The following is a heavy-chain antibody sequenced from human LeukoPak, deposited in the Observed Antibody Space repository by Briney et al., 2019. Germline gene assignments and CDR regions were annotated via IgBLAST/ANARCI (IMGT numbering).Heavy chain of an antibody. CDR1: GYTFTSYG. D-gene: IGHD3-9*01. CDR2: INPSGGST. J-gene: IGHJ4*02. Sequence: GASVKVSCKASGYTFTSYGISWVRQAPGQGLEWMGIINPSGGSTSYAQKFQGRVTMTRDTSTSTVYMELSSLRSEDTAVYYCARDSLCLPGTSFAYDILTGYPPDYWGQGTLVTVSS. V-gene: IGHV1-46*01. CDR3: ARDSLCLPGTSFAYDILTGYPPDY.